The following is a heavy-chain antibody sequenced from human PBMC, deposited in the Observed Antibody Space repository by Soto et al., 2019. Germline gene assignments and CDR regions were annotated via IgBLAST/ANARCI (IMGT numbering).Heavy chain of an antibody. CDR3: AKDRRAGGNYGFYADF. V-gene: IGHV3-23*01. D-gene: IGHD1-7*01. J-gene: IGHJ4*02. CDR1: GFTFSSYG. Sequence: EVQLLESGGGLVQPGGSLRLSCAASGFTFSSYGMTWVRQAPGKGLEWVSFSSATGAGTYYADSVKGRFTISRDNSKNTLYLQMTTLRADDTAVYYCAKDRRAGGNYGFYADFWGQGALVILS. CDR2: SSATGAGT.